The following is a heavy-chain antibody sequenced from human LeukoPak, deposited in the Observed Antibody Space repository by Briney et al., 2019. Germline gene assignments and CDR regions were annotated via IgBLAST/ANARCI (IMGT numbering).Heavy chain of an antibody. CDR1: GYTLTELS. Sequence: EASVKVSCKVSGYTLTELSMHWVRQAPGKGLEWMGGFDPEDGETIYAQKSQGRVTMTEDTSTDTAYMELSSLRSEDTAVYYCATDLGDSSGYYNWFDPWGQGTLVTVSS. CDR2: FDPEDGET. CDR3: ATDLGDSSGYYNWFDP. D-gene: IGHD3-22*01. V-gene: IGHV1-24*01. J-gene: IGHJ5*02.